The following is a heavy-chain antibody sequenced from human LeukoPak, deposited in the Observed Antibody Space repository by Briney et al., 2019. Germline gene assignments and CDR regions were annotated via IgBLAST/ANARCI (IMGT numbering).Heavy chain of an antibody. CDR3: ARGSGYSGDAFDI. J-gene: IGHJ3*02. CDR1: GGSISSYY. D-gene: IGHD1-26*01. V-gene: IGHV4-59*08. CDR2: IYYSGST. Sequence: SETLSLTCTVSGGSISSYYWSWIRQPPGKGLEWIGYIYYSGSTYYNPSLKSRVTISVDTSKNQFSLKLSSVTAADTAVYYCARGSGYSGDAFDIWGQGTMVTVSS.